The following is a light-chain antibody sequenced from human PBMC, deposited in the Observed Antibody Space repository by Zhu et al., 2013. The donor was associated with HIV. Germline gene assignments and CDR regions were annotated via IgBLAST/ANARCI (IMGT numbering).Light chain of an antibody. J-gene: IGKJ3*01. CDR1: QSISTN. Sequence: EIVLTQSPGTLSLSPGERATLSCRASQSISTNLAWYQQKPGQAPRLLIYGASTRATGIPARFSGSGSGTEFTLTISRLEPEDLGVYYCQQYDTSPQVTFGPGTRVDIK. CDR2: GAS. V-gene: IGKV3-20*01. CDR3: QQYDTSPQVT.